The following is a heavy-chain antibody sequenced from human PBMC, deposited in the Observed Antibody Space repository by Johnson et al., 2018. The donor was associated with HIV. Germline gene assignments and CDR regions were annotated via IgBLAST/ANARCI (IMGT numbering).Heavy chain of an antibody. D-gene: IGHD3-3*01. V-gene: IGHV3-30*02. CDR3: SSPNFWSGQSLSEAFDI. CDR1: GFSFSSYG. J-gene: IGHJ3*02. Sequence: QVQLVESGGGVVQPGGSLTLSCAASGFSFSSYGIHWVRQAPGKGLEWVAFTQYDGSNKYYADSVKGRFTISRDNSKKTLYLQMNSLRTEDTGVYYCSSPNFWSGQSLSEAFDIWGRGTMVTVSS. CDR2: TQYDGSNK.